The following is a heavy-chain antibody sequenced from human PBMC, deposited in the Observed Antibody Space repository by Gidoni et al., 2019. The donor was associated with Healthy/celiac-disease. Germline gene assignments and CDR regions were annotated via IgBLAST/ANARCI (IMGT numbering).Heavy chain of an antibody. D-gene: IGHD6-13*01. Sequence: QVHLQLSGPGLVKPSQTLSPTCAISGACVSSNSAAWNWIRQSPSRGLEWLGRTYYRYKWYNDYAVSVKSRITINPDTSKNQFSRQRNYVTPEDTDVYYCARSAAGAANNWGQGTQVTVSS. CDR3: ARSAAGAANN. CDR1: GACVSSNSAA. V-gene: IGHV6-1*01. CDR2: TYYRYKWYN. J-gene: IGHJ4*02.